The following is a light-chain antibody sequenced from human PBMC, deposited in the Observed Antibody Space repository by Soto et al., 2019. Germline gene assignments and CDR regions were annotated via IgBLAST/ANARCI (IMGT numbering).Light chain of an antibody. CDR1: SSDVGGYNY. CDR2: EVS. V-gene: IGLV2-14*01. Sequence: LTQPASVSGSPGQSITISCTGTSSDVGGYNYVSWYQQHPGKAPKLMIYEVSNRPSGVSNRFSGPKSGNTASLTISGLQAEDEADYYCSSYTSSSTRVFGTGTKVTVL. J-gene: IGLJ1*01. CDR3: SSYTSSSTRV.